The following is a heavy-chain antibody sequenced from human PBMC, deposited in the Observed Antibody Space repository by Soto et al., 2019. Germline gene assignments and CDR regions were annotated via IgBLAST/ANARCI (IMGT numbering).Heavy chain of an antibody. V-gene: IGHV4-34*01. D-gene: IGHD6-6*01. Sequence: PAETLSLTCAVYGESFSHYDWTWIRQTPGTGLEWIGTINPRGTVHYTPSLKSRVTISVDTSKNQFSLNMGSVSAADRGVYYCARGEDTSSPYPYGMDVWGQGTPVTVSS. J-gene: IGHJ6*02. CDR3: ARGEDTSSPYPYGMDV. CDR2: INPRGTV. CDR1: GESFSHYD.